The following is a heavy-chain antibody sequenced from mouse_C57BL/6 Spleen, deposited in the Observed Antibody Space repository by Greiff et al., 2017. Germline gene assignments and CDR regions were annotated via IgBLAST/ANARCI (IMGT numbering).Heavy chain of an antibody. CDR3: AIGHYDYGDDAMDY. V-gene: IGHV1-75*01. CDR2: IFPGSGST. D-gene: IGHD2-4*01. CDR1: GYTFTNYY. Sequence: QVQLQQSGPELVKPGASVKISCKASGYTFTNYYINWVKQRPGQGLEWIGWIFPGSGSTYYNEKFKGKATLTVDKSSSRAYMLLSSLTSEDSAGYFCAIGHYDYGDDAMDYWGQGTSVTVSS. J-gene: IGHJ4*01.